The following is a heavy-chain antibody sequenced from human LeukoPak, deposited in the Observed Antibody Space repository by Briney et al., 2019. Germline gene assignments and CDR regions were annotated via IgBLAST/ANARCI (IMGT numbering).Heavy chain of an antibody. J-gene: IGHJ4*02. D-gene: IGHD2-15*01. CDR3: ARQPCSGGTCYFDY. V-gene: IGHV3-30*04. CDR1: GFTFNTFA. Sequence: GGSLRLSCAASGFTFNTFAMPWVRQPPGKGLEWVAVISHDGRNEYYADSVKGRFTISRDNPKNTLYPQVNSLRPEDTAVYYCARQPCSGGTCYFDYWGQGTLVTVSS. CDR2: ISHDGRNE.